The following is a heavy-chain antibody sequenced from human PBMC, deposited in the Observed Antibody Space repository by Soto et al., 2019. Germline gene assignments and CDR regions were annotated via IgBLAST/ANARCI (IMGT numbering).Heavy chain of an antibody. D-gene: IGHD5-18*01. CDR2: IYGSDDT. CDR3: AHRPFLTAPYYFDF. J-gene: IGHJ4*02. V-gene: IGHV2-5*01. CDR1: GFSLTTNAVG. Sequence: QITLKESGPALVKPTQTLTLTCTFSGFSLTTNAVGVGWIRQPPGEALEWLALIYGSDDTRYSPSLQSRLTITTDTSKNQVVLTLTNVDPADTATYYCAHRPFLTAPYYFDFWGQGTLVTVSS.